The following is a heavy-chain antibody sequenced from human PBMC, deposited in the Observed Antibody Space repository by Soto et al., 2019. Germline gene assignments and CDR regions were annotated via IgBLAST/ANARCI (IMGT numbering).Heavy chain of an antibody. CDR2: ITSAGKHK. CDR3: ARESVVWHLNWFDP. V-gene: IGHV3-74*01. J-gene: IGHJ5*02. CDR1: GFNFSNHW. Sequence: GGSLRLSCAASGFNFSNHWMHWVRQRPAEGLVWVSRITSAGKHKAYAESVKGRFAISRGNAKNTLYLQMNDPTAEDTAVYYCARESVVWHLNWFDPWGQGTMVTVSS.